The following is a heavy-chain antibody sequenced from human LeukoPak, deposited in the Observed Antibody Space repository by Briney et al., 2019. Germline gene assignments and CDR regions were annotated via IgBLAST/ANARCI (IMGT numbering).Heavy chain of an antibody. CDR2: IYYSGST. V-gene: IGHV4-31*03. D-gene: IGHD4-17*01. Sequence: SQTLSLTCTISGGSISSGGYYWSWIRQHPGKGLEWMGYIYYSGSTYYNPSLKSRVTISLDTSKNQLSLKLSSVTAADTAVYYCARSYGDINWFDPWGQGTLVTVSS. CDR1: GGSISSGGYY. J-gene: IGHJ5*02. CDR3: ARSYGDINWFDP.